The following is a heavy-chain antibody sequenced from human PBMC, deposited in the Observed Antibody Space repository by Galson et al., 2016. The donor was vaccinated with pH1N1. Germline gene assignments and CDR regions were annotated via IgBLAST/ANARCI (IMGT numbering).Heavy chain of an antibody. J-gene: IGHJ4*02. CDR1: GGSISNSY. CDR3: ARVGKWVLLRRGFFDY. Sequence: TLSLTCTVSGGSISNSYWSWIRQPPGKGLEWIGYIYYSGSTNYNPSLKSRVTMSIDASNNQFSLNLTSVTAADTAVYFCARVGKWVLLRRGFFDYWGQGLLVTVSS. D-gene: IGHD2-8*02. V-gene: IGHV4-59*01. CDR2: IYYSGST.